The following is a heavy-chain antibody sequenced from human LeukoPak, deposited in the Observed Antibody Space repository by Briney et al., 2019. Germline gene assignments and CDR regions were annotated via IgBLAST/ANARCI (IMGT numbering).Heavy chain of an antibody. Sequence: ASVKVSCRASGYTFSGYFMHWVRQAPGQGLEWMGWIYPNSGGTKHAQKFQGRVTMTRDTSISTIYMELSSLRSDDTAVYYCARFSGSSNFDYWGQGTLVTVPS. CDR1: GYTFSGYF. CDR2: IYPNSGGT. CDR3: ARFSGSSNFDY. J-gene: IGHJ4*02. V-gene: IGHV1-2*02. D-gene: IGHD1-26*01.